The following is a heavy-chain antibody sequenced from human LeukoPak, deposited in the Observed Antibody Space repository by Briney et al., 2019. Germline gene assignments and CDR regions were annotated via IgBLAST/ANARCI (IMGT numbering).Heavy chain of an antibody. CDR3: ARDASSGWFKYYFDY. Sequence: GGSLRLSCAASGFTFDDYGMSWVRQAPGKGLEWVSAINWKGGSTDYADSVKGRFIISRDNAKNSLYLQMNSLGAEDTALYYCARDASSGWFKYYFDYWGQGTLVTVSS. D-gene: IGHD6-19*01. CDR2: INWKGGST. CDR1: GFTFDDYG. V-gene: IGHV3-20*04. J-gene: IGHJ4*02.